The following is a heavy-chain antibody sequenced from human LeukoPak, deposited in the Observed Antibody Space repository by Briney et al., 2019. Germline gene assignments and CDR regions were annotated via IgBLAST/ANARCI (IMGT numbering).Heavy chain of an antibody. CDR2: IRYDGSNK. Sequence: GGSLRPSCAASGFTFSSYGMHWVRQAPGKGLEWVAFIRYDGSNKYYADSVKGRFTISRDNSKNTLYLQMNSLRAEDTAVYYCAKDQTYSSSWYSAFDIWGQGTMVTVSS. CDR3: AKDQTYSSSWYSAFDI. V-gene: IGHV3-30*02. CDR1: GFTFSSYG. D-gene: IGHD6-13*01. J-gene: IGHJ3*02.